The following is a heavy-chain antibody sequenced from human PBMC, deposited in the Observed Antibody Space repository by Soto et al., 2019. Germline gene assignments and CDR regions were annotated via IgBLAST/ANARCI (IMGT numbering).Heavy chain of an antibody. V-gene: IGHV3-30*03. CDR1: GFIFSSYG. CDR3: ASSVRAGFMAFDI. J-gene: IGHJ3*02. CDR2: ISYDGSTI. Sequence: GGSLRLSCAASGFIFSSYGMHWVRQAPGKGLEWVAVISYDGSTIYYADSVKGRFTISRDNAKNSLYLQMNSLRDEDTAVYYCASSVRAGFMAFDIWGQGTMVTVSS. D-gene: IGHD6-13*01.